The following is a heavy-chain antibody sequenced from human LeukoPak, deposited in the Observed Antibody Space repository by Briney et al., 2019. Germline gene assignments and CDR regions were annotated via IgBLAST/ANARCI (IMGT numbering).Heavy chain of an antibody. Sequence: SETLSLTCTVSGVSISSYYWSWIRQPAGKGLEWIGRIYTSGSTNYNPSLKSRVTISVDKSKNQFSLKLSSVTAADTAVYYCATHGDSQGGYFDYWGQGTLVTVSS. J-gene: IGHJ4*02. CDR3: ATHGDSQGGYFDY. V-gene: IGHV4-4*07. CDR2: IYTSGST. CDR1: GVSISSYY. D-gene: IGHD4-17*01.